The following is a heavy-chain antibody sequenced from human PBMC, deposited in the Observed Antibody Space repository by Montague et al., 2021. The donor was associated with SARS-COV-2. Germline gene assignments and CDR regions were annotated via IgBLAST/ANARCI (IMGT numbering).Heavy chain of an antibody. V-gene: IGHV3-9*01. CDR1: RFTFDDYA. CDR3: AKDLVPAAIPGAYFDY. CDR2: ISWNSGSI. D-gene: IGHD2-2*02. J-gene: IGHJ4*02. Sequence: SLRLSCAASRFTFDDYAMHWVRQAPGKGLEWVSGISWNSGSIGYADSVKGRFTISRDNAKNSLYLQMNSLRAEDTALYYCAKDLVPAAIPGAYFDYWGQGTLVTVSS.